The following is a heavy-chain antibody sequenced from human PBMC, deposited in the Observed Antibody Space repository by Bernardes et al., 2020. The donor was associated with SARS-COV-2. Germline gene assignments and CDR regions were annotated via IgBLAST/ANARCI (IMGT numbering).Heavy chain of an antibody. Sequence: GGSLRLSCAASGFTFSSYAMSWVRQAPGKGLEWVSGISGSGDRTNYAGSVKGRFTISRDTSKSTPYLQMNSLRAEDTAVYYCAKGRDSGYLVPFDYWGQGTLVTVSS. CDR2: ISGSGDRT. CDR1: GFTFSSYA. CDR3: AKGRDSGYLVPFDY. J-gene: IGHJ4*02. V-gene: IGHV3-23*01. D-gene: IGHD3-22*01.